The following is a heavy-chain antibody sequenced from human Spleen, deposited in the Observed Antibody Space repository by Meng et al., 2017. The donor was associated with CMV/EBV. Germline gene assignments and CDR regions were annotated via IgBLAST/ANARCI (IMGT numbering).Heavy chain of an antibody. CDR3: AREMRGSGSYSPWFDP. Sequence: QVRMGQSGAEVKKPGASVKASCKASGYTFTSYGISWVRQAPGQGLEWMGWISAYNGNTNYAQKLQGRVTMTTDTSTSTAYMELRSLRSDDTAVYYCAREMRGSGSYSPWFDPWGQGTLVTVSS. CDR2: ISAYNGNT. D-gene: IGHD3-10*01. J-gene: IGHJ5*02. V-gene: IGHV1-18*01. CDR1: GYTFTSYG.